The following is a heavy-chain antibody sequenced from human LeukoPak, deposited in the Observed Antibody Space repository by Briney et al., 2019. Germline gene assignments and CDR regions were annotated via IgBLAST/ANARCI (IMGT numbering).Heavy chain of an antibody. CDR2: INPNSGGT. CDR3: ASPMYYYDSNGTAEYFQH. CDR1: GYTFTGYY. J-gene: IGHJ1*01. V-gene: IGHV1-2*02. D-gene: IGHD3-22*01. Sequence: ASVKVSCKASGYTFTGYYMHWVRQAPGQGLEWMGWINPNSGGTNYAQKFQGRVTMTRDTSISTAYMELNRLRSDDTAVYYCASPMYYYDSNGTAEYFQHWGQGTLVTVSS.